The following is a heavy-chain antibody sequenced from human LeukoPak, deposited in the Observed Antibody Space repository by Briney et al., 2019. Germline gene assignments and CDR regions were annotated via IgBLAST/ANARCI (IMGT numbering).Heavy chain of an antibody. CDR2: ISSSSSTI. V-gene: IGHV3-48*04. CDR3: ARDELWSGFYSSSSSTDY. D-gene: IGHD6-6*01. Sequence: PGGSLRLSCAASGFTFSSYSMNWVRQAPGKGLEWVSYISSSSSTIYYADSVKGRFTISRDNAKNSLYLQMNSLRAEDTAVYYCARDELWSGFYSSSSSTDYWGQGSLVTVSS. CDR1: GFTFSSYS. J-gene: IGHJ4*02.